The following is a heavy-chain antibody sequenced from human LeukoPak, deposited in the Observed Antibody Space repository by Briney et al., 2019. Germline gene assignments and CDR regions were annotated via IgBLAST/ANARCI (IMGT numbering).Heavy chain of an antibody. CDR2: INPNSGGT. CDR1: GYTFTGYY. Sequence: GASVKVSCKASGYTFTGYYMRWVRQAPGQGLEWMGWINPNSGGTNYAQKFQGRVTMTRDTSISTAYMELSRLRSDDTAVYYCASGRGSGSYYNPYYFDYWGQGTLVTVSS. V-gene: IGHV1-2*02. J-gene: IGHJ4*02. D-gene: IGHD3-10*01. CDR3: ASGRGSGSYYNPYYFDY.